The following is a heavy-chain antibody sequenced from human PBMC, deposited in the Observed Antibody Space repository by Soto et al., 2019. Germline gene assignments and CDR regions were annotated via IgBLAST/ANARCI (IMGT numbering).Heavy chain of an antibody. CDR1: GYTFTSYG. D-gene: IGHD1-26*01. J-gene: IGHJ6*02. Sequence: QVQLVQSGAEVKKPGASVKVSCKASGYTFTSYGISWVRQAPGQGLEWMGWISAYNGNTNYAQKLQGRVTMTTDTSTNTAYMELRSLRSDDTAVYYCARDRTWGSYWGGYYYYGMDVWGQGTTVTVSS. CDR2: ISAYNGNT. CDR3: ARDRTWGSYWGGYYYYGMDV. V-gene: IGHV1-18*04.